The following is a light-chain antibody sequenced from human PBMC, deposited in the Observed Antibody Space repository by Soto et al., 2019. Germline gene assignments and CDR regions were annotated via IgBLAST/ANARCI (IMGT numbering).Light chain of an antibody. CDR2: GAS. CDR1: QSISDT. V-gene: IGKV3D-15*01. J-gene: IGKJ1*01. Sequence: EIVLAQSPATLSVSPEGGATLSCRASQSISDTLAWYQQRPGQPPRLLIYGASTRDTGVPTRFSGSGSGTEFTLTITSLQSEDFAVYYCQQYNNWPLWTFGQGTKVDIK. CDR3: QQYNNWPLWT.